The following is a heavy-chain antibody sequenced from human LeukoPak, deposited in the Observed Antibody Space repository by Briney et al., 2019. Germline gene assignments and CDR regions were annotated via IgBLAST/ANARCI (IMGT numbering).Heavy chain of an antibody. CDR3: ARGDCGGDCYWFDY. Sequence: GRSLRLSCAASGFTFSSYAMHWVRQASGKGLEWVAVISYDGSNKYYADSVKGRFTISRDNSKNTLYLQMNSLRAEDTAVYYCARGDCGGDCYWFDYWGQGTLVTVSS. CDR1: GFTFSSYA. J-gene: IGHJ4*02. D-gene: IGHD2-21*02. V-gene: IGHV3-30*04. CDR2: ISYDGSNK.